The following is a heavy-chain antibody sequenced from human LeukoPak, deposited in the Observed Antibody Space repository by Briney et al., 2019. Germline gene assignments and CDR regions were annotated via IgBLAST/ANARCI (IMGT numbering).Heavy chain of an antibody. CDR2: INHSGST. Sequence: PSETLSLTCAVYGGSFSGYYWSWLRQPPGKGLEGVGEINHSGSTNYNPSLKSRVTTSVDTSKNQFSLKLSSVTAADTAVYYCAMALRSVFDYWGQGTLVTVSS. CDR1: GGSFSGYY. D-gene: IGHD3-16*01. CDR3: AMALRSVFDY. J-gene: IGHJ4*02. V-gene: IGHV4-34*01.